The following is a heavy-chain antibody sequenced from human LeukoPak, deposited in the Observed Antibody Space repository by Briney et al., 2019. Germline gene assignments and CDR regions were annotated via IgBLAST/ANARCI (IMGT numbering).Heavy chain of an antibody. CDR1: GYTFTSYY. V-gene: IGHV1-46*01. CDR2: INPSGGST. J-gene: IGHJ5*02. D-gene: IGHD3-3*01. Sequence: ASVKVSCKASGYTFTSYYMHWVRQAPGQGLEWMGIINPSGGSTSYAQKFQGRVTMTRDTSTSTVYMELSSLRSKDTAVYYCARDMGLNFGVVMGTEYNWFDPWGQGTLVTVSS. CDR3: ARDMGLNFGVVMGTEYNWFDP.